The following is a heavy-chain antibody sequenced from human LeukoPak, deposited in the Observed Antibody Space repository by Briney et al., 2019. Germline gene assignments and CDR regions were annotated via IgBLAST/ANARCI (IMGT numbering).Heavy chain of an antibody. CDR2: INPSGGST. Sequence: ASVKVSCKASGYTFTSYYMHWVRQAPGQGLEWMGIINPSGGSTSYAQKFQGRVTMTRDTSTSTVYMELSSLRSEDTAVYYCARDSSYYDFWSGYRLGYLDLWGRGTLVTVSS. J-gene: IGHJ2*01. CDR3: ARDSSYYDFWSGYRLGYLDL. V-gene: IGHV1-46*01. D-gene: IGHD3-3*01. CDR1: GYTFTSYY.